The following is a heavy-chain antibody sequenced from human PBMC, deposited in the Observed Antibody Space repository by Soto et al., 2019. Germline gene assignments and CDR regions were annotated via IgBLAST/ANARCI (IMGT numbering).Heavy chain of an antibody. CDR1: GGSISSGGYS. J-gene: IGHJ6*02. Sequence: PSETLSLTCAVSGGSISSGGYSWSWIRQPPGKGLEWIGYIYHSGSTYYNPSLKSRVTISVDRSKNQFSLKLSSVTAADTAVYYCHSYGPSRRSMDVWGQGTTVTVSS. D-gene: IGHD3-10*01. V-gene: IGHV4-30-2*01. CDR3: HSYGPSRRSMDV. CDR2: IYHSGST.